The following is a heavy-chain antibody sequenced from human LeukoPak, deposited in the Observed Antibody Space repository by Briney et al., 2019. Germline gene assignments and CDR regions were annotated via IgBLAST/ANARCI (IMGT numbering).Heavy chain of an antibody. CDR2: IYYSGST. Sequence: SETLSLTCTVPGGSISSYYWSWIRQPPGKGLEWIGYIYYSGSTNYNPSLKSRVTISVDTSKNQFSLKLSSVTAADTAVYYCARLSGYQLPLVDYWGQGTLVTVSS. CDR3: ARLSGYQLPLVDY. J-gene: IGHJ4*02. D-gene: IGHD2-2*01. V-gene: IGHV4-59*01. CDR1: GGSISSYY.